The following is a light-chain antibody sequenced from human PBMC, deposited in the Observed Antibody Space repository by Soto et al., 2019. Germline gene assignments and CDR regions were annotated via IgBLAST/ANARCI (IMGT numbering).Light chain of an antibody. J-gene: IGLJ3*02. V-gene: IGLV1-44*01. CDR3: AAWDDSLNGPL. CDR2: SNN. Sequence: QAVVTQPPSASGTPGQRVTISCSGSSSNIGSNAVNWYQQLPGTAPTLLIYSNNQRPSGVPARFSGSKSGTSASLAVNGLQSEDEADDYCAAWDDSLNGPLFGGGTKLTVL. CDR1: SSNIGSNA.